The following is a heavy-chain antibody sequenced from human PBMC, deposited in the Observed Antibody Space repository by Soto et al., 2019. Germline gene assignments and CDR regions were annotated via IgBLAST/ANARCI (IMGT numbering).Heavy chain of an antibody. CDR2: ISSSSSYI. D-gene: IGHD6-13*01. CDR1: GFTFSSYS. Sequence: EVQLVESGGGLVKPGGSLRLSCAASGFTFSSYSMNWVRQAPGKGLEWVSSISSSSSYIYYADSVKGRFTISRDNAKNSLYLQMNSLRAEDTAVYYCARGYSSSEGAFDSWGQWTMVTVSS. V-gene: IGHV3-21*01. J-gene: IGHJ3*02. CDR3: ARGYSSSEGAFDS.